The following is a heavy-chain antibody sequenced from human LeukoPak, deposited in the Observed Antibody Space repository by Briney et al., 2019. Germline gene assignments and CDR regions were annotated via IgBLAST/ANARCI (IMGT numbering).Heavy chain of an antibody. J-gene: IGHJ4*02. Sequence: ASVKVSCKASGYTFTSYAMHWVRQAPGQGLEWMGWITPSGGTNYPQKFQGRVAITRDTSTTTAYMDLSRLTSDDTAVYYCARNRYGDGFAHFDYGGQGALVTVSS. CDR1: GYTFTSYA. D-gene: IGHD5-24*01. V-gene: IGHV1-2*02. CDR3: ARNRYGDGFAHFDY. CDR2: ITPSGGT.